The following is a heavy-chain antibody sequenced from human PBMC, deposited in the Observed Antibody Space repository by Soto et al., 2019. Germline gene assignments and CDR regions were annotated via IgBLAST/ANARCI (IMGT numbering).Heavy chain of an antibody. CDR2: ITPLLGTA. J-gene: IGHJ6*02. CDR3: ARLSLEPEGANIPLMFGLDV. D-gene: IGHD2-8*01. CDR1: GDTFTGHA. V-gene: IGHV1-69*01. Sequence: QVQLVQSGAEVKKPGSSVRVSCKASGDTFTGHAITWVRQAPAQGLEWLGVITPLLGTANYAPNFQGRVTITADDSATPPFLDLPSLKFDDTAVYYCARLSLEPEGANIPLMFGLDVWGQGTTVTVSS.